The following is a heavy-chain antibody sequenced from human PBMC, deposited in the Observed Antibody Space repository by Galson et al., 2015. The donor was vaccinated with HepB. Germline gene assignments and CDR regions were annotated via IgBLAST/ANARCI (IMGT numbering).Heavy chain of an antibody. V-gene: IGHV3-73*01. CDR1: GFTFSSYS. J-gene: IGHJ5*02. D-gene: IGHD4-23*01. CDR2: IRSKANSYAT. CDR3: ASTVAYPKQTGNWFDP. Sequence: SLRLSCAASGFTFSSYSMNWVRQAPGKGLEWVGRIRSKANSYATAYAASVKGRFTISRDDSKNTAYLQMNSLKTEDTAVYYCASTVAYPKQTGNWFDPWGQGTLVTVSS.